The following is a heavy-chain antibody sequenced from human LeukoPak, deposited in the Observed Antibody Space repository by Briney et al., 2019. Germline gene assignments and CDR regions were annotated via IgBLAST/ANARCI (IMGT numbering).Heavy chain of an antibody. Sequence: ASVKVSCKASGYTFTGYYMHWVRQAPGQGLEWMGWINPNSGGTNYAQKFQGRVTMTRDTSISTAYMELSRLRSDDTAVYYCARDPTGAGVVIIEYYFDYWGQGTLVTVSS. D-gene: IGHD3-3*01. CDR2: INPNSGGT. J-gene: IGHJ4*02. V-gene: IGHV1-2*02. CDR3: ARDPTGAGVVIIEYYFDY. CDR1: GYTFTGYY.